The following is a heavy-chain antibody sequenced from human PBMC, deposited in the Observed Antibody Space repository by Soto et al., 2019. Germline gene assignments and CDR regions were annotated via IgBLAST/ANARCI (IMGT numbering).Heavy chain of an antibody. J-gene: IGHJ6*01. CDR3: ATPRHIFPGYSRGWYMGYYYYGVDV. Sequence: SETLSLTCTVSGGSISSSSYYWGWIRQPPGKGLEWIGSIYYSGSTYYNPSLKSRVTISVDTSKNQFSLKLSSVTAADTAVYYCATPRHIFPGYSRGWYMGYYYYGVDVWGQGTTVTVSS. V-gene: IGHV4-39*01. D-gene: IGHD6-19*01. CDR1: GGSISSSSYY. CDR2: IYYSGST.